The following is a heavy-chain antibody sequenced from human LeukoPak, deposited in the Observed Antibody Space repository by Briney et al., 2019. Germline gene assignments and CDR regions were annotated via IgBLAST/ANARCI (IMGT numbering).Heavy chain of an antibody. D-gene: IGHD6-19*01. J-gene: IGHJ6*02. CDR1: GFTFSSYP. CDR2: NSDFGSS. V-gene: IGHV3-21*06. Sequence: GGSLRLSCAASGFTFSSYPINWVRQAPGKGLEWVSSNSDFGSSHHADSVKGRFTTSRDNAKNSVHLQMNSLRVEDTAIYYCARHSGGDGYNYNGTDVWGQGTMVTVSS. CDR3: ARHSGGDGYNYNGTDV.